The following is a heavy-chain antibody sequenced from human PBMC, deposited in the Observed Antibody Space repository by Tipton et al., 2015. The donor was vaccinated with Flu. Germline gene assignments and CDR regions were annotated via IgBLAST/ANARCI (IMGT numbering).Heavy chain of an antibody. CDR2: IYTSGST. J-gene: IGHJ3*02. Sequence: TLSLTCTVSGGSISSGSYYWSWIRQPAGKGLEWIGRIYTSGSTNYNPPLKSRVTISVDTSKNQFSLKLSSVTAADTAVYYCAREGDSSGHDAFDIWGQGTMVTVSS. V-gene: IGHV4-61*02. CDR1: GGSISSGSYY. CDR3: AREGDSSGHDAFDI. D-gene: IGHD3-22*01.